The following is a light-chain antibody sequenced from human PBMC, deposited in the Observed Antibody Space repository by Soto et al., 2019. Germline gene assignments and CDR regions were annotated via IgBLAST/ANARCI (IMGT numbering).Light chain of an antibody. V-gene: IGKV3-11*01. Sequence: EIVLTQSPATLSLSPGNRATLSCRASQRVSGYLAWYQQKPGQAPRLLIYDASKRYTGIPARFSGSGSGTYFTLTTTSLEPDDCAVYYCQQRSNWPSTFGGGTKVEI. CDR2: DAS. CDR1: QRVSGY. J-gene: IGKJ4*01. CDR3: QQRSNWPST.